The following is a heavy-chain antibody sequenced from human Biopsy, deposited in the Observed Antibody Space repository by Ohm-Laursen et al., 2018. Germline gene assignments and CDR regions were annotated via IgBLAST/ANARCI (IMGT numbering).Heavy chain of an antibody. Sequence: SVKVSCKASGYTFTSYDISWVRQAPGQGLEWMGWISPYNDKTSYPPKLQDRVTMTADTSTNTAHMELRSLRSDDTAVYYCARAFCTSTTCYGLLDNWGQGTVVTVSS. CDR1: GYTFTSYD. D-gene: IGHD2/OR15-2a*01. CDR3: ARAFCTSTTCYGLLDN. CDR2: ISPYNDKT. J-gene: IGHJ4*02. V-gene: IGHV1-18*01.